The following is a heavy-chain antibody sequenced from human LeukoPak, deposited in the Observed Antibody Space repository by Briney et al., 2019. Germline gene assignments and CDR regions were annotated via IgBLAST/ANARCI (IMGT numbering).Heavy chain of an antibody. J-gene: IGHJ5*02. D-gene: IGHD1-14*01. CDR3: AREGTVRWFDP. V-gene: IGHV4-39*07. CDR2: IHYRGNT. Sequence: SETLSLTCIVSGDCLTNNNYFWGFIRQPPGKGLEWIGSIHYRGNTFYSSSLKSRATISLDTPKNQFSLRLNSMTAADTAVYYCAREGTVRWFDPWGQGTLVTVSS. CDR1: GDCLTNNNYF.